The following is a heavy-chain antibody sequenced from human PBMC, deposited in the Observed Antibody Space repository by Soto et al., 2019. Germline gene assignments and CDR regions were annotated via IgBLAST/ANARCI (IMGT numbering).Heavy chain of an antibody. Sequence: LSLTCTVSGGSITTGGYYWSWIRQLPGKGLEWIGHRYYSESTYYNPSLKGRVSISLDTSKNQFSLKLSFVTAADTAMYYCARTKCSGGSCYSWSLDYWGQGTPVTVSS. CDR1: GGSITTGGYY. V-gene: IGHV4-31*03. D-gene: IGHD2-15*01. J-gene: IGHJ4*02. CDR3: ARTKCSGGSCYSWSLDY. CDR2: RYYSEST.